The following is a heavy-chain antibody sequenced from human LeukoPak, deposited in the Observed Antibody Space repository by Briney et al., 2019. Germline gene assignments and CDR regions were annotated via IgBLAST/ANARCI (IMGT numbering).Heavy chain of an antibody. CDR1: GYSFTGYW. J-gene: IGHJ4*02. Sequence: HGESLKISCKGSGYSFTGYWIGWVRQMPGKGLEWMGIIYPGDSDTRYSPSFQGQVTISADKSISTAYLQWSSLKASDTAMYYCARHDGGYSYGERGFDYWGQGTLVTVSS. CDR2: IYPGDSDT. CDR3: ARHDGGYSYGERGFDY. D-gene: IGHD5-18*01. V-gene: IGHV5-51*01.